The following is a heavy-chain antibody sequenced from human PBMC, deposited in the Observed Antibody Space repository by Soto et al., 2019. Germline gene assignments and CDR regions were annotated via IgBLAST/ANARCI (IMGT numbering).Heavy chain of an antibody. CDR2: IYYSGST. CDR3: ARQGNTVTTEYYFDY. V-gene: IGHV4-39*01. J-gene: IGHJ4*02. CDR1: GGSISSSSYY. Sequence: PSETLSLTCTVSGGSISSSSYYWGWIRQPPGKGLEWIGSIYYSGSTYYNPSLKSRVTISVDTSKNQFSLKLSSVTAAGTAVYYCARQGNTVTTEYYFDYWGQGTLVTVSS. D-gene: IGHD4-17*01.